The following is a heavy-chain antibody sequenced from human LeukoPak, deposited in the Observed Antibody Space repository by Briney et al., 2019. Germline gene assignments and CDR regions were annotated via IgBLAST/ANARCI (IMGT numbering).Heavy chain of an antibody. CDR1: GGTFSSYA. J-gene: IGHJ4*02. D-gene: IGHD5-12*01. CDR2: IIPIFGTA. V-gene: IGHV1-69*05. CDR3: ARDITFRGYASGY. Sequence: SVKVSCKASGGTFSSYAISWVRQAPGQGLEWMGGIIPIFGTANYAQKFQGRVTVTRDTSISTAYMELSRLRSDDTAVYYCARDITFRGYASGYWGQGTLVTVSS.